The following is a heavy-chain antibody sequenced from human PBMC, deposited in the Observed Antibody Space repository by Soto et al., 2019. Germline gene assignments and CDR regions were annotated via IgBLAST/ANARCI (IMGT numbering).Heavy chain of an antibody. J-gene: IGHJ4*02. CDR3: ARDRPGGLLWFGGPIGPYFDY. V-gene: IGHV1-18*01. D-gene: IGHD3-10*01. CDR1: GYTFTSYG. Sequence: ASVKVSFKASGYTFTSYGISWVRQAPGQGLEWMGWISAYNGNTNYAQKLQGRVTMTTDTSTSTAYMELRSLRSDDTAVYYCARDRPGGLLWFGGPIGPYFDYWGQGTLVTVSS. CDR2: ISAYNGNT.